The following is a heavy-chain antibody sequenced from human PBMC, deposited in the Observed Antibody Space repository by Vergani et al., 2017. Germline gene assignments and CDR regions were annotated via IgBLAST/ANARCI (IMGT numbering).Heavy chain of an antibody. D-gene: IGHD3-22*01. J-gene: IGHJ5*02. CDR1: GYSISSGY. Sequence: QVQLQESGPGLVKPSETLSLTCTVSGYSISSGYYWGWIRQPPGKGLEWVAVISYDGSNKYYADSVKGRFTISRDNSKNTLYLQMNSLRAEDTAVYYCAKDRYSSGYYSINWFDPWGQVTLVTVSS. V-gene: IGHV3-30*18. CDR2: ISYDGSNK. CDR3: AKDRYSSGYYSINWFDP.